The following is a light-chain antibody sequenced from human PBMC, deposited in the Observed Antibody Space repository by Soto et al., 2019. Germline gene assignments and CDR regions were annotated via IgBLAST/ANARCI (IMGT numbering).Light chain of an antibody. V-gene: IGLV2-18*01. CDR3: AAWDDSLNGYV. CDR2: EAP. Sequence: QSALTQPPSVSGSPGQSDTISCTGTSIDFVTYNRVSWYQQPPGTAPKLIIYEAPNRPSGVPDRFSGSKSGTSASLAISGLQSEDEADYYCAAWDDSLNGYVFGTGTKLTVL. J-gene: IGLJ1*01. CDR1: SIDFVTYNR.